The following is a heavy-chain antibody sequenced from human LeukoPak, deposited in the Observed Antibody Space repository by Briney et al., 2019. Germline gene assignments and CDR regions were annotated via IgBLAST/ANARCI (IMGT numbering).Heavy chain of an antibody. Sequence: PSGTLSLTCTVSDEVITSNNWWSWVRQSPGKGLEWIGEIFHSGTTRYKASLESRVTVLLDKSKNQFSLRLNSVTAADTAVYFCARLRLSGGSFSVGWFDPWGQGIQVTVSS. CDR1: DEVITSNNW. J-gene: IGHJ5*02. V-gene: IGHV4-4*02. CDR3: ARLRLSGGSFSVGWFDP. D-gene: IGHD1-26*01. CDR2: IFHSGTT.